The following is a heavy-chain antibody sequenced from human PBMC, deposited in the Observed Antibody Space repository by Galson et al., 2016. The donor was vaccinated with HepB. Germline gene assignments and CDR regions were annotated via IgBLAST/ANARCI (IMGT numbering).Heavy chain of an antibody. V-gene: IGHV3-30*03. CDR1: GFIFSDYG. CDR3: ARDSARLKYSDFWRGMDV. CDR2: MSYDGTQD. J-gene: IGHJ6*02. D-gene: IGHD3-3*01. Sequence: SLRLSCAASGFIFSDYGMHWVRQAPGKGLEWLAIMSYDGTQDFYVDSVKGRFTMSRDNSKNTVFLEMNSLRPEDTALYYCARDSARLKYSDFWRGMDVWGQGTAVSVSS.